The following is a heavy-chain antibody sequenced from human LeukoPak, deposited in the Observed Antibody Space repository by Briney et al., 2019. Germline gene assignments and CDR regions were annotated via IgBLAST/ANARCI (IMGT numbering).Heavy chain of an antibody. CDR1: GFTFSTYG. D-gene: IGHD3-10*01. CDR3: ASNTMVRGVFFDY. V-gene: IGHV3-30*02. J-gene: IGHJ4*02. CDR2: IRFDGSNK. Sequence: PGGSLRLSCAASGFTFSTYGMHWVRQAPGKGLEWVAFIRFDGSNKYYADSVKGRFTISRDNSKNSLYLQMNSLRPEDTAVYYCASNTMVRGVFFDYWGQGTLVTVSS.